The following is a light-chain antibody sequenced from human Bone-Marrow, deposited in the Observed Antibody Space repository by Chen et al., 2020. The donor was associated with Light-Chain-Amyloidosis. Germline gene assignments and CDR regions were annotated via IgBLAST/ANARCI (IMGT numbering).Light chain of an antibody. J-gene: IGKJ4*01. CDR3: QQYGTSPLT. Sequence: EIVLTHTPGPLSLSSGEGANLSCRASQTISSNYLTWYQQKFGQAPRLLIYGSSSRATGIPDRFTGNGSGTDFTLTINRLEPEDFAMYYCQQYGTSPLTFGGGTKVEIK. CDR1: QTISSNY. V-gene: IGKV3-20*01. CDR2: GSS.